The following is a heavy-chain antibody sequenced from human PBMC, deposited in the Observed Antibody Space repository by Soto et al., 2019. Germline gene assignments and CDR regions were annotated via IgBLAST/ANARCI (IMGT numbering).Heavy chain of an antibody. CDR1: GFTFSSYA. Sequence: EVQLLESGGGLVQPGGSLRLSCAASGFTFSSYAMSWVRQAPGKGLEWVSAISGSGGSTYYADSVKGRFTISRDNSKNTLDLQMNSLRAEDTAVYYCAKGSDVVVTAMDVDYWGQGTLVTVSS. D-gene: IGHD2-21*02. CDR2: ISGSGGST. V-gene: IGHV3-23*01. CDR3: AKGSDVVVTAMDVDY. J-gene: IGHJ4*02.